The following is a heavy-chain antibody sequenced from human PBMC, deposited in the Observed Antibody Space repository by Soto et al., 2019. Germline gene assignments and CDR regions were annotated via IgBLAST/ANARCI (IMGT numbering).Heavy chain of an antibody. CDR2: ISAYNGNT. CDR3: ARESSSSCHDY. J-gene: IGHJ4*02. V-gene: IGHV1-18*01. D-gene: IGHD6-13*01. Sequence: QVQLVQSGAEVKKPGASVKVSCKASGYTFTSYGISWVRQAPGQGLEWMGWISAYNGNTNYAQKLPGRVTMTTDTSTSTADRELRSLRSDDTAVYYCARESSSSCHDYWGQGTLVTVSS. CDR1: GYTFTSYG.